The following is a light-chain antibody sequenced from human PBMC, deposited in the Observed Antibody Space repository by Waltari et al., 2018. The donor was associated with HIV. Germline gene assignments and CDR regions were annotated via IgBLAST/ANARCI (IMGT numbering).Light chain of an antibody. CDR1: QNVITN. CDR2: GAS. J-gene: IGKJ1*01. CDR3: QQYNNWPRT. Sequence: EIVMTQSPATLSVSPGERVTLSCRAGQNVITNLAWYQQKFGQAPRLLIYGASTRATGIPARFSGGGSGAEFTLTISSLQSEDFAIYYCQQYNNWPRTFGQGTKVEVK. V-gene: IGKV3-15*01.